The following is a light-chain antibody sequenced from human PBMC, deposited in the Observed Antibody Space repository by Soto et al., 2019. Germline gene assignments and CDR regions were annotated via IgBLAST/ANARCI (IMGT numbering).Light chain of an antibody. CDR3: ISYTGSSTSYV. V-gene: IGLV2-14*01. CDR2: GVS. Sequence: QSALTQPAPVSGSPGQSITISCSGTRSDIGSYNYVAWYQQFPGKTPKILIYGVSNRPSGVFSRFSGSKSGNTASLTISGLQAEDEADYYCISYTGSSTSYVFGSGTKV. CDR1: RSDIGSYNY. J-gene: IGLJ1*01.